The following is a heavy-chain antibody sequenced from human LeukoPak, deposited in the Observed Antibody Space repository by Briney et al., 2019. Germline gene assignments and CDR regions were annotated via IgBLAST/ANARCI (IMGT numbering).Heavy chain of an antibody. D-gene: IGHD1-26*01. CDR3: AGDRATSYFDY. CDR2: IWYDGSNK. J-gene: IGHJ4*02. Sequence: PPGTSLRLSCAASGFTFRSHGMHWVRQAPGKGLEWVAFIWYDGSNKYYTDSVKGRFTISRDNSKNTLYLRMNSLRAEDTAVYYCAGDRATSYFDYWGQGALVTISS. V-gene: IGHV3-33*01. CDR1: GFTFRSHG.